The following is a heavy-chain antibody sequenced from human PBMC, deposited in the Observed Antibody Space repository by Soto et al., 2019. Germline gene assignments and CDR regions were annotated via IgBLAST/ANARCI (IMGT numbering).Heavy chain of an antibody. V-gene: IGHV4-31*03. Sequence: QVQLRESGPGLVKPSQTLSLTCTVSGGSINSGGYYWNWIRQHPGKGLEWIGYMYYSGSTYYNPFLCRRVIISADTSESHFSRKLSSVTAADTAVYVCARGYRQSGSSSSWVFDYWGQGTLVNVSS. CDR3: ARGYRQSGSSSSWVFDY. J-gene: IGHJ4*02. D-gene: IGHD6-13*01. CDR1: GGSINSGGYY. CDR2: MYYSGST.